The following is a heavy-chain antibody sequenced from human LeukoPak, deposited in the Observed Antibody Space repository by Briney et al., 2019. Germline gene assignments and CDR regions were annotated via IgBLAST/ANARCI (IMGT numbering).Heavy chain of an antibody. CDR2: IYYSGST. J-gene: IGHJ5*02. CDR1: GGSISSGDYY. D-gene: IGHD6-19*01. CDR3: ARDLSGWYSGWFDP. V-gene: IGHV4-30-4*08. Sequence: PSETLSLTCTVSGGSISSGDYYWSWIRQPPCKGLEWIGYIYYSGSTYYNPSLKSRVTISVDTSKNQFSLKLSSVTAADTAVYYCARDLSGWYSGWFDPWGQGTLVTVSS.